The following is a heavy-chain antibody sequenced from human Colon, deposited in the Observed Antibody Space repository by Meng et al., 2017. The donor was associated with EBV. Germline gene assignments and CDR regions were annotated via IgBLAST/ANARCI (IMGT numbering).Heavy chain of an antibody. CDR1: GGSISSGDYY. V-gene: IGHV4-30-4*01. CDR2: IYYSGST. D-gene: IGHD4-17*01. CDR3: ARDRKHYGERGWFDP. J-gene: IGHJ5*02. Sequence: QVRLPESGQGLRQPSQTLSLTFPVSGGSISSGDYYWSWLRQPPGKGLEWIGYIYYSGSTYSNASLKSRVTISIDRSKNQFSLKLSSVTAADTAVYYCARDRKHYGERGWFDPWGQGTLVTVSS.